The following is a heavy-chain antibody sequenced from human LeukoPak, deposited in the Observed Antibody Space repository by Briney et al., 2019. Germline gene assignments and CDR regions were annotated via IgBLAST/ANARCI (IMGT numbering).Heavy chain of an antibody. V-gene: IGHV4-59*12. CDR3: ARLGGIAVAGTEDY. CDR2: IYYSGST. Sequence: SETLSLTCAVYGGSFSGYYWSWIRQPPGKGLEWIGYIYYSGSTNYNPSLKSRVTISVDTSKNQFSLKLSSVTAADTAVYYCARLGGIAVAGTEDYWGQGTLVTVSS. D-gene: IGHD6-19*01. J-gene: IGHJ4*02. CDR1: GGSFSGYY.